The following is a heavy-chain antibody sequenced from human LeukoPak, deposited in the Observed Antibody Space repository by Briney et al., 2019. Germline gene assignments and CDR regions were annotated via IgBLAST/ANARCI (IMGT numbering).Heavy chain of an antibody. CDR3: ARHLSDIVVVPAAIPDYYYYYMDV. CDR2: IYPGDSDT. CDR1: GYSFTSYW. V-gene: IGHV5-51*01. Sequence: GESLKISCKGSGYSFTSYWIGWVRQMPGKGLEWMGIIYPGDSDTRYSPSFQGQVTISADKSISTAYLQWSSLKASDTAMYYCARHLSDIVVVPAAIPDYYYYYMDVWGKGTTVTVSS. J-gene: IGHJ6*03. D-gene: IGHD2-2*02.